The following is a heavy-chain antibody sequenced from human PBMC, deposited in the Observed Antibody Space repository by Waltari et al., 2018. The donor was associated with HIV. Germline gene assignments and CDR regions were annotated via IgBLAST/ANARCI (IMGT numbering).Heavy chain of an antibody. CDR1: GFPFDDYA. Sequence: EVQLVESGGGLVQPGRSLRLSCAASGFPFDDYAMHWVRQVPGKGLGWVSGSTGNSGRTGYADSVKGRFIISRDNAKNSLYLQMNSLRVEDTALYYCAKSDIDYGMDVWGQGTTVTVSS. V-gene: IGHV3-9*01. CDR3: AKSDIDYGMDV. CDR2: STGNSGRT. D-gene: IGHD2-15*01. J-gene: IGHJ6*02.